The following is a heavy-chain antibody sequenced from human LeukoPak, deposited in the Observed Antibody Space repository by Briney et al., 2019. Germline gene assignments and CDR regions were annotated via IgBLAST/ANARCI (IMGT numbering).Heavy chain of an antibody. CDR3: ARKPMVRGPIDY. CDR1: GFSFSTYS. J-gene: IGHJ4*02. V-gene: IGHV3-21*01. D-gene: IGHD3-10*01. Sequence: GSLRLSCAASGFSFSTYSMNWVRQAPGKGLEWVASISGGSDYIYYADSVKGRFSISRDNARNSLYLQMHSLRADDTAVYYCARKPMVRGPIDYWGQGTLVTVSS. CDR2: ISGGSDYI.